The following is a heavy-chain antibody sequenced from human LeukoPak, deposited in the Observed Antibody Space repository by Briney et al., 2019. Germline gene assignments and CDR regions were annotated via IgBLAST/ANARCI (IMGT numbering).Heavy chain of an antibody. Sequence: SQTLSLTCTVSGGSISSGSYYWSWIRQPAGKGLEWIGRIYTSGSTNYNPSLKSRVTISVDTSKNQFSLKLSSVTAADTAVYYCARGSGSYPEYNWFDPWGQGTLVTVSS. J-gene: IGHJ5*02. D-gene: IGHD3-10*01. V-gene: IGHV4-61*02. CDR1: GGSISSGSYY. CDR2: IYTSGST. CDR3: ARGSGSYPEYNWFDP.